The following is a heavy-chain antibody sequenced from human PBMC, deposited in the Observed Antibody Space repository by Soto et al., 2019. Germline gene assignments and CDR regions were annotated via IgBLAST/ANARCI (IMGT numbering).Heavy chain of an antibody. D-gene: IGHD3-22*01. J-gene: IGHJ4*02. Sequence: ETLSLTCTVSGDSISSYYWSWIRQPPGKGLEWIGYIYYSGSSNYNPSLKSRVTISVDTSKNQFSLKLSSVTAAETAVYYRAGIYYYDSSGDFPPFWGQGTLVTVSS. CDR1: GDSISSYY. V-gene: IGHV4-59*01. CDR3: AGIYYYDSSGDFPPF. CDR2: IYYSGSS.